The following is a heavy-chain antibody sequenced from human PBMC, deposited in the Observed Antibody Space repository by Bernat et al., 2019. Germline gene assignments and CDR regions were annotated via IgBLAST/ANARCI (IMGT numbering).Heavy chain of an antibody. CDR1: GFTFSSYG. CDR3: ARDNSGPLDY. J-gene: IGHJ4*02. V-gene: IGHV3-33*01. Sequence: QVQLVESGGGVVQPGRSLRLSCAASGFTFSSYGMHWVRQAPGKGLEWVAVIWYDGSNKYYVDSVKGRFTISRDNSKNTLYLQMNSLRAEDTAVYYCARDNSGPLDYWGQGTLVTVSS. CDR2: IWYDGSNK. D-gene: IGHD5-12*01.